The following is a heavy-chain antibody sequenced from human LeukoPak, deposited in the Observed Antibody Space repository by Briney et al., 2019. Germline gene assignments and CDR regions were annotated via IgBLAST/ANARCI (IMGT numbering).Heavy chain of an antibody. CDR3: AGSNTYYYYYMDV. V-gene: IGHV3-23*01. CDR2: ISGSGGTT. Sequence: GGSLRLSCAASGFTFSSYAMSWVRQAPGKGLEWVSAISGSGGTTYYADSVKGRLTISRDNSKNTLYLQMNSLRAEDTAVYHCAGSNTYYYYYMDVWGKGITVTVSS. D-gene: IGHD2/OR15-2a*01. CDR1: GFTFSSYA. J-gene: IGHJ6*03.